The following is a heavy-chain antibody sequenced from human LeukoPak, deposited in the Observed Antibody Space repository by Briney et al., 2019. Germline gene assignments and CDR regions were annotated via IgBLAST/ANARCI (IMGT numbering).Heavy chain of an antibody. CDR3: ARRRAYNYFDP. V-gene: IGHV4-39*01. CDR2: VVYRGTT. Sequence: SETLSLTCPVSGASISDSYYFWGWIRQPPGKGLEWIATVVYRGTTYYNSALKSRVTLSADTSKNQLYLNLNSMTAADTAVYFCARRRAYNYFDPWGQGTLVTVSS. J-gene: IGHJ5*02. CDR1: GASISDSYYF.